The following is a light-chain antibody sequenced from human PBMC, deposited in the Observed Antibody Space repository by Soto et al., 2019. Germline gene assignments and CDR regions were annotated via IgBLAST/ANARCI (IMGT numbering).Light chain of an antibody. CDR1: SSNIGAGYD. CDR3: QSYDSSLSALV. V-gene: IGLV1-40*01. J-gene: IGLJ2*01. CDR2: AST. Sequence: QSVLTQSPPVSGAPGQRVTISCTGSSSNIGAGYDVHWYQQFPGTAPKLLIYASTSRPSGVPDRFSGSKSGTSASLAITGLQAEDEGDYYCQSYDSSLSALVFGGGTKLTVL.